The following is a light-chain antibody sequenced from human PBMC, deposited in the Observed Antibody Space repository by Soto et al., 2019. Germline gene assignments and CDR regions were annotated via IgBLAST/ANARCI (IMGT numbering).Light chain of an antibody. CDR1: QSVSSI. Sequence: EIVMTQSPSTLSVSPGERATLSCRASQSVSSILAWYQQKPGQAPRLLIYGASTRHTGIPARFSGSGSGTEFTLTISSLQSEDFAVYYCQQYNNCPLTFGQGTKVEIK. V-gene: IGKV3-15*01. CDR3: QQYNNCPLT. J-gene: IGKJ1*01. CDR2: GAS.